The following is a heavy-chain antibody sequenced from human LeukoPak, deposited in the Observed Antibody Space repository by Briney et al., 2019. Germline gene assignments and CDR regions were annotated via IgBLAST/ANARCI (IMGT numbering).Heavy chain of an antibody. Sequence: SETLSLTCTVSGGSISSGSYYWSWIRQPAGKGLEWIGRIYTSGSTNYNPSLKSRVTISVDTSKNQFSLKLSSVTAADTAVYYCARGYYGSGSSAGHAFDIWGQGTMVTVSS. CDR2: IYTSGST. D-gene: IGHD3-10*01. CDR1: GGSISSGSYY. CDR3: ARGYYGSGSSAGHAFDI. V-gene: IGHV4-61*02. J-gene: IGHJ3*02.